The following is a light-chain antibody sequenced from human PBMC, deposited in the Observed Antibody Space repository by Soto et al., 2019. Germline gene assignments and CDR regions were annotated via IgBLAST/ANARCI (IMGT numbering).Light chain of an antibody. J-gene: IGLJ1*01. Sequence: QSALTQPASVSGSPGQSITISCTGTSSDVGSYNYVSWYQLHPGKAPKLMIYEVSNRPSGVSNRFSGSKSGDTASLTISGLQAEDEPDYYCSSYTTRTTLYVFGTGTKVTVL. CDR1: SSDVGSYNY. V-gene: IGLV2-14*01. CDR2: EVS. CDR3: SSYTTRTTLYV.